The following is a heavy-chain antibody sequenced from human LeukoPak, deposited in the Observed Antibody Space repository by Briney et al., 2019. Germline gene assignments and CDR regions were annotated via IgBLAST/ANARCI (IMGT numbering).Heavy chain of an antibody. J-gene: IGHJ4*02. CDR3: ARTEYSSSPFDY. CDR2: VYYSGST. D-gene: IGHD6-13*01. Sequence: SQTLSLTCTVSGGSISSGGYYWSWIRQRPGKGLEWIGYVYYSGSTYYNPSLKSRVTISVDTSKNQFSLKLSSVTAADTAVYYCARTEYSSSPFDYWGQGTLVTVSS. V-gene: IGHV4-31*03. CDR1: GGSISSGGYY.